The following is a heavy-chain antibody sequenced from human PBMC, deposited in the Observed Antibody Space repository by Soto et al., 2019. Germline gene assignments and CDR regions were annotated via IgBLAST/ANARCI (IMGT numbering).Heavy chain of an antibody. CDR3: VKNSGWFNT. D-gene: IGHD3-10*01. Sequence: GGSLRLSCAASGFPFGTTVMSWVRQAPGEGLEWVSTIDGSGGITFYADSVKGRFTISRDNSRNTVYLQMNSLRGDDTALYYCVKNSGWFNTWGQGALVTVSS. V-gene: IGHV3-23*01. CDR2: IDGSGGIT. CDR1: GFPFGTTV. J-gene: IGHJ5*02.